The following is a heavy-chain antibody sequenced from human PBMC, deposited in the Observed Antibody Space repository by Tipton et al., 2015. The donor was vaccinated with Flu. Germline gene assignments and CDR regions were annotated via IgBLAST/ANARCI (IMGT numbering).Heavy chain of an antibody. Sequence: TLSLTCTVSGYSISSRYYWGWIRQSPGKGLEWIGEINHSGSTNYNPSLKSRVTISVDTSKNQFSLKLSSVTAADTAVYYCARGLYGSGSYQRRYFDYWGQGTLVTVSS. D-gene: IGHD3-10*01. V-gene: IGHV4-38-2*02. CDR2: INHSGST. CDR1: GYSISSRYY. CDR3: ARGLYGSGSYQRRYFDY. J-gene: IGHJ4*02.